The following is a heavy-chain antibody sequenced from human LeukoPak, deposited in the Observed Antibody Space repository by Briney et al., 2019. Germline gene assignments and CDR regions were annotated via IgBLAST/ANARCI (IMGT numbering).Heavy chain of an antibody. D-gene: IGHD2-2*01. V-gene: IGHV3-23*01. Sequence: GGSLRLSCAASGFTFSNYAMSWVRQAPGKGLEWVSAISGSGGSTYYADSVKGRFTISRDDSKNTLYLQMTSLRAEDSAVYYCARYCTGTSCADSSYYGMVVWGQGTTVTVSS. CDR1: GFTFSNYA. J-gene: IGHJ6*02. CDR2: ISGSGGST. CDR3: ARYCTGTSCADSSYYGMVV.